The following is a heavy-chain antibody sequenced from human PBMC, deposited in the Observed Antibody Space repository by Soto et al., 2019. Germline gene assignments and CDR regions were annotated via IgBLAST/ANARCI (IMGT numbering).Heavy chain of an antibody. J-gene: IGHJ4*02. D-gene: IGHD6-19*01. CDR3: AKDPQEWLVHGGFYYFDY. V-gene: IGHV3-23*01. CDR2: ISGSGDTT. CDR1: GCTFNIYA. Sequence: GSLGRAGTASGCTFNIYAMSWVRQAPGKGLEWVSAISGSGDTTYYADSVRGRFTISRDNSKNTLYLQMNRLRDEDTAVFYCAKDPQEWLVHGGFYYFDYWGQGTPVTVYS.